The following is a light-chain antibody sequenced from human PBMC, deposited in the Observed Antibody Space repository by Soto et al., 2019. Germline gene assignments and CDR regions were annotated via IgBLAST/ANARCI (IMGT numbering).Light chain of an antibody. Sequence: QAVVTQPPSVSAAPGQKVTISCSGSSSNIGDNYVSWYQQLPKTAPKLVIHDNDKRPSGIPDRFSGSKSGTSATLGITGLQTGDEADYYCGTWDNSLRAVVFGGGTKLTVL. J-gene: IGLJ2*01. V-gene: IGLV1-51*01. CDR2: DND. CDR1: SSNIGDNY. CDR3: GTWDNSLRAVV.